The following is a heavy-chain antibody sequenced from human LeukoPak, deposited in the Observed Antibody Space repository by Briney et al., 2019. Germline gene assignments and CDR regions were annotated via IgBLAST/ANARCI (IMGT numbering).Heavy chain of an antibody. CDR2: ISSNGGST. CDR3: ARDQGIGDGYHGPEYFQH. Sequence: GGSLRLSCAASGFTFSSYAMHWVRQAPGKGLEYVSAISSNGGSTYYANSVKGRFTISRDNSKNTLYLQMGSLRAEDMAVYYCARDQGIGDGYHGPEYFQHWGQGTLVTVSS. D-gene: IGHD5-24*01. V-gene: IGHV3-64*01. J-gene: IGHJ1*01. CDR1: GFTFSSYA.